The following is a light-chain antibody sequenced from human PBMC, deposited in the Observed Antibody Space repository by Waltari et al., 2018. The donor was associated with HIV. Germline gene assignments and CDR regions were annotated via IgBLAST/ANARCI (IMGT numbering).Light chain of an antibody. Sequence: QSALTQSASVSGSPGQSITISCTGTSSDVGSYNLVSWYQHHPGKAPKLMIYEVNKRPAGVSNRFSVSKSGNTASLTISGLQAEDEADYYCCSYAGSSTSVVFGGGTKLTVL. V-gene: IGLV2-23*02. CDR1: SSDVGSYNL. CDR2: EVN. J-gene: IGLJ2*01. CDR3: CSYAGSSTSVV.